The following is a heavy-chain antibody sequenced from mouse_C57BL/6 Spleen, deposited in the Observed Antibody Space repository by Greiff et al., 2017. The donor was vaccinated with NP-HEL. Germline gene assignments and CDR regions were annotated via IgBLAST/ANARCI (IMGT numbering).Heavy chain of an antibody. Sequence: QVQLQQSGTELVKPGASVKLSCKASGYTFTSYWMHWVKQRPGQGLEWIGNINPSNGGTNYNEKFKSKATLTVDKSSSTAYMQLSSLTSDDSAVYYCARSGITTVVDYWGQGTTLTVSS. V-gene: IGHV1-53*01. CDR2: INPSNGGT. CDR3: ARSGITTVVDY. CDR1: GYTFTSYW. D-gene: IGHD1-1*01. J-gene: IGHJ2*01.